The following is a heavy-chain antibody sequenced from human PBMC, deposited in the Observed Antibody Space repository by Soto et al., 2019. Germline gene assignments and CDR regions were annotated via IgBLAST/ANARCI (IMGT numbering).Heavy chain of an antibody. Sequence: PGGSLRLSCAASGFTFSSYWMHWVRQAPGKGLVWVSRINSDGSSTSYADSVKGRFTISRDNAKNTLYLQMSSLRAEDTAVYYCGRIVVPAIDDYWGQGTLVIVSS. CDR2: INSDGSST. CDR1: GFTFSSYW. J-gene: IGHJ4*02. V-gene: IGHV3-74*01. D-gene: IGHD2-21*02. CDR3: GRIVVPAIDDY.